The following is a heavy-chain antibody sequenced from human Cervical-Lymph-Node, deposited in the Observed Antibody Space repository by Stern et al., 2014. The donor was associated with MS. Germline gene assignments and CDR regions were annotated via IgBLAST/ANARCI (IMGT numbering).Heavy chain of an antibody. Sequence: VQLVESGPEVKKPGASVKVSCKASGYSFTHYGITWVRQAPGQGLEWMGWISGNNGDTKYAQKLQGRLTMTRDTSTGTAYMELTSLRSDDSAVYYCARGRYSWNYSDCEYWGQGTLVTVSS. CDR2: ISGNNGDT. V-gene: IGHV1-18*01. J-gene: IGHJ4*02. CDR1: GYSFTHYG. D-gene: IGHD1-26*01. CDR3: ARGRYSWNYSDCEY.